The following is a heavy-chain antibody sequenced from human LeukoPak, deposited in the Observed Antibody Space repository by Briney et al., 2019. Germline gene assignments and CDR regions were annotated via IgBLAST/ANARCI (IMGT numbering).Heavy chain of an antibody. Sequence: PSETLSLTCTVSGGSISSSSYYWAWIRQPPGKELKWIGSIFYSGSTYYNPSLRGRVTISVDTSKNQFSLQLNSVTPEDTAVYYCARGWLQSGFDYWAQGTLVTVSS. D-gene: IGHD5-24*01. CDR3: ARGWLQSGFDY. CDR1: GGSISSSSYY. J-gene: IGHJ4*02. CDR2: IFYSGST. V-gene: IGHV4-39*01.